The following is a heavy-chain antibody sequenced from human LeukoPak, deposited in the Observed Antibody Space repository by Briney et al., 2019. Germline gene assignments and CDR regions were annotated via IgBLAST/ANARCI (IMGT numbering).Heavy chain of an antibody. Sequence: GGSLRLSCAPSGFTFTNFWMSWVRQAPGKGLEWVANIKQDGSAKYYVDSVRGRFTISRDNAKNSLYLQMNSLRAGDTAVYYCVRSMDVWGQGTTVTVSS. V-gene: IGHV3-7*01. CDR3: VRSMDV. J-gene: IGHJ6*02. CDR2: IKQDGSAK. CDR1: GFTFTNFW.